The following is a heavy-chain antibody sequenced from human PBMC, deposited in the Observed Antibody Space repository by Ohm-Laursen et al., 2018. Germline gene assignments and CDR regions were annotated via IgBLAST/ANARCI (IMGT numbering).Heavy chain of an antibody. D-gene: IGHD1-1*01. V-gene: IGHV3-9*01. CDR1: GFIFGDFA. CDR2: IIWNSGSL. J-gene: IGHJ6*02. Sequence: SLRLSCAASGFIFGDFAMHWVRQVPGKGLEWVSGIIWNSGSLGYADSVKGRFTISRDNAKNSLYLQMNSLRAEDTALYYCAKDTTNYYYYGMDVWGQGTTVTVSS. CDR3: AKDTTNYYYYGMDV.